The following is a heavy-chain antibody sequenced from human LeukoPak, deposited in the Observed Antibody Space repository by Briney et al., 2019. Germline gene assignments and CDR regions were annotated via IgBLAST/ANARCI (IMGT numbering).Heavy chain of an antibody. CDR3: ARDEELLTTGSFDY. Sequence: PGGSLRLSCAASGFTFSSYAMNWVRQAPGKGLEWVSYISSSGCTIYYADSVKGRFTISRDNAKNSLYLQMNSLRAEDTAVYYCARDEELLTTGSFDYWGQGTLVTVSS. D-gene: IGHD1-26*01. V-gene: IGHV3-48*03. CDR1: GFTFSSYA. J-gene: IGHJ4*02. CDR2: ISSSGCTI.